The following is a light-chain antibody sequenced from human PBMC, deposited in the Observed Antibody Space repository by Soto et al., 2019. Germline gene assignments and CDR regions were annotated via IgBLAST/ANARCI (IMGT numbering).Light chain of an antibody. CDR3: QQYNSYPIT. CDR2: AAS. V-gene: IGKV1-39*01. Sequence: DIQMTQSPSSLSASVGDRVTLTCRASQSISSYLNWYQQKPGKAPKVLIYAASSLQSGGPSRFSGSGAGTDFTLTSSSLQPEDFATYYCQQYNSYPITFGQGTRLEIK. CDR1: QSISSY. J-gene: IGKJ5*01.